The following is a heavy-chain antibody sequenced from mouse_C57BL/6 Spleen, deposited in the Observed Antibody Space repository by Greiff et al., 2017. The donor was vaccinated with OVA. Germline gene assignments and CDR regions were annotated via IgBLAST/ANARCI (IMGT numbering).Heavy chain of an antibody. J-gene: IGHJ2*01. CDR3: ARGAYYGSSSFDY. V-gene: IGHV5-17*01. CDR1: GFTFSDYG. Sequence: EVMLVESGGGLVKPGGSLKLSCAASGFTFSDYGMHWVRQAPEKGLEWVAYISSGSSTIYYADTVKGRFTISRDNAKNTLFLQMTSLRSEDTAMYYCARGAYYGSSSFDYWGQGTTLTVSS. CDR2: ISSGSSTI. D-gene: IGHD1-1*01.